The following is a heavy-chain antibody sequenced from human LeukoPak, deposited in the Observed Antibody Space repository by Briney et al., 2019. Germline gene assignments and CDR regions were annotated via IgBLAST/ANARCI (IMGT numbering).Heavy chain of an antibody. CDR2: IWYDGSNK. CDR1: GFTFSSYG. V-gene: IGHV3-33*01. J-gene: IGHJ4*02. Sequence: GGSLRLSCAASGFTFSSYGMHWVRQAPGKGLEWVAVIWYDGSNKYYADSVKGRFTISRDNSKNTLYLQMNSLGAEDTAVYYCARDLFARPGVYFDYWGQGTLVTVSS. D-gene: IGHD1-14*01. CDR3: ARDLFARPGVYFDY.